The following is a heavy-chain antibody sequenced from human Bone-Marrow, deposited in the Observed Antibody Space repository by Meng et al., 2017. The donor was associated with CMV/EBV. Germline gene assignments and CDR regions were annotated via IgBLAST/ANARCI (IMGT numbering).Heavy chain of an antibody. CDR3: ARGGYYDSSGYYDVGD. CDR2: INPSGGST. J-gene: IGHJ4*02. CDR1: GYTFTGYY. Sequence: ASVKVSCKASGYTFTGYYMHWVRQAPGQGLEWMGIINPSGGSTSYAQKFQGRVTMTRDTSTSTVYMELSSLRSEDTAVYYCARGGYYDSSGYYDVGDWGQGTLVTVSS. D-gene: IGHD3-22*01. V-gene: IGHV1-46*01.